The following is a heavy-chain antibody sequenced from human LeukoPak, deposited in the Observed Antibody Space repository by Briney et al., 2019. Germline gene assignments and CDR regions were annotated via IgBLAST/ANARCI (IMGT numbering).Heavy chain of an antibody. D-gene: IGHD3-22*01. CDR1: GFTFSSYA. V-gene: IGHV3-23*01. J-gene: IGHJ4*02. CDR2: ISGSGGST. CDR3: AKGALPYYYYDSSGYYFDY. Sequence: GGSLRLSCAASGFTFSSYAMSWVRQAPGKGLEWVSAISGSGGSTYYADSVKGRFTISRDNSKNTLYLQMNSLRAEDTAVYYCAKGALPYYYYDSSGYYFDYWGQGTLVTVSS.